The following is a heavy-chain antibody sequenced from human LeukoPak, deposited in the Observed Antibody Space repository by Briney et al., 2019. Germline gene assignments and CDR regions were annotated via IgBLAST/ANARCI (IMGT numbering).Heavy chain of an antibody. J-gene: IGHJ4*02. CDR3: ASGGIAVAGTYY. D-gene: IGHD6-19*01. V-gene: IGHV3-21*01. CDR2: ISSSSSYI. CDR1: GFTFSSYC. Sequence: SGGSLRLSCAASGFTFSSYCMNWVRQAPGKGLEWVSSISSSSSYIYYADSVKGRFTISRDNAKNSLYLQMNSLRAEDTAVYYCASGGIAVAGTYYWGQGTLVTVSS.